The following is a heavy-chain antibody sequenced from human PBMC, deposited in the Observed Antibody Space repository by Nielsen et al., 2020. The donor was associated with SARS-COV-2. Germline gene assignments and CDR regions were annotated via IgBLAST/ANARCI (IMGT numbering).Heavy chain of an antibody. D-gene: IGHD3-3*01. V-gene: IGHV1-46*01. J-gene: IGHJ6*02. Sequence: ASVKVSCKASGYTFTSYYMHWVRQAPGQGLEWMGIINPSGGSTTYAQKFQGRVTMTRDTSTSTVYMELSSLRSEDTAVYYCARYDFWSGYALEMDVWGQGTTVTVSS. CDR1: GYTFTSYY. CDR3: ARYDFWSGYALEMDV. CDR2: INPSGGST.